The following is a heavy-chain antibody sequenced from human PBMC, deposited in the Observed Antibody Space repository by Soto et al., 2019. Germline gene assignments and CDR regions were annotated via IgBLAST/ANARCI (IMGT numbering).Heavy chain of an antibody. V-gene: IGHV4-34*01. Sequence: PSETLSLTCAVYGGSFSGYYWSWIRQPPGKGLEWIGEIYYSGSTNYNPSLKSRVTISVDTSKNQFSLKLSSVTAADTAVYYCARLYYGSGSYYNFGFDYYYYYYMDVWGKGTTVTVS. J-gene: IGHJ6*03. CDR1: GGSFSGYY. CDR3: ARLYYGSGSYYNFGFDYYYYYYMDV. D-gene: IGHD3-10*01. CDR2: IYYSGST.